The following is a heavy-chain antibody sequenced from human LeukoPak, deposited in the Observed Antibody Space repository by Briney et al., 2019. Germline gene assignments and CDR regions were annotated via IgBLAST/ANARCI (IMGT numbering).Heavy chain of an antibody. D-gene: IGHD6-13*01. V-gene: IGHV4-30-2*01. Sequence: SETLSLTCTVSGGSISSGGYYWSWIRQPPGKGLEWIGYIYHSGSTYYNPSLKSRVTISLDRSKNQFSLKLSSVTAADTAVYYCARQGLIAAAGNDYWGQGTLVTVSS. J-gene: IGHJ4*02. CDR3: ARQGLIAAAGNDY. CDR1: GGSISSGGYY. CDR2: IYHSGST.